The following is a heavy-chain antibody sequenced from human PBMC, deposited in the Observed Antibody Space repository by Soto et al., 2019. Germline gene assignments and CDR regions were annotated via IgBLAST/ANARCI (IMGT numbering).Heavy chain of an antibody. Sequence: QITLKESGPTLVKPTQTLTLTCTFSGFSLSTIGVGVGWIRQPPGKALEWLALIYWDDDKRYSPSLKSRLTIAKDTPKNQVVLTMTNMDRVDTATYFCAHRGLRAHRLDYWGQGAGVTVSS. CDR3: AHRGLRAHRLDY. CDR1: GFSLSTIGVG. J-gene: IGHJ4*02. V-gene: IGHV2-5*02. CDR2: IYWDDDK.